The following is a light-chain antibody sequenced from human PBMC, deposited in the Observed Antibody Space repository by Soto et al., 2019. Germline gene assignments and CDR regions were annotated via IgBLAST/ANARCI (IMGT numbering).Light chain of an antibody. V-gene: IGKV1-39*01. J-gene: IGKJ3*01. CDR2: DAS. CDR3: QQSFSIPFT. Sequence: DIQMTQSPSSLSATVGDRVTITCRASQTIGKYLNWYQQQPGKVPKLLIYDASYLQSGVPLRFSGSESGTDFTLNISDLRPEDFATYYFQQSFSIPFTFGPGTKVDIK. CDR1: QTIGKY.